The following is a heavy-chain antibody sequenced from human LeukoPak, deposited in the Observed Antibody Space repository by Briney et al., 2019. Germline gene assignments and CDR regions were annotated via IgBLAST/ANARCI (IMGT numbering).Heavy chain of an antibody. CDR3: ATFYYYDSGNYYLGN. CDR2: IIPSLRMP. CDR1: GGTFSSYA. J-gene: IGHJ4*02. D-gene: IGHD3-10*01. Sequence: GASVKVSCKASGGTFSSYAISWVRQAPGQGLEWMGSIIPSLRMPDYAYDLQDRVTITADKSTSTAYMELSSLRSEDSAVYYCATFYYYDSGNYYLGNWGQGTLVTVSS. V-gene: IGHV1-69*04.